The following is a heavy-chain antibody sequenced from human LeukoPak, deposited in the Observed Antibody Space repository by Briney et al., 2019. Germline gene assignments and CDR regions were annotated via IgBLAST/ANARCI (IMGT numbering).Heavy chain of an antibody. CDR2: FDPEDGET. J-gene: IGHJ3*02. D-gene: IGHD3-10*01. CDR3: ATDRITMVRGVSDAFDI. V-gene: IGHV1-24*01. CDR1: GYTLTELS. Sequence: ASVKVSCKVSGYTLTELSMHWVRQAPGKGLEWMGGFDPEDGETIYAQKFQGRVTMTEDTSTDTAYMELSSLRSKDTAVYYCATDRITMVRGVSDAFDIWGQGTMVTVSS.